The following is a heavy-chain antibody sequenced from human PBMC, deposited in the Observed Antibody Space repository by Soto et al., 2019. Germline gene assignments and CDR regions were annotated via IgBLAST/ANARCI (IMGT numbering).Heavy chain of an antibody. J-gene: IGHJ6*02. CDR3: ARERRRGKYCSSTSCYGYYYYGMDV. CDR1: GYTFTSYY. Sequence: ASVKVSCKASGYTFTSYYMHWVRQAPGQGLEWMGIINPSGGSTSYAQKFQGRVTMTRDTSTSTVYMELSSLRSEDTAVYYCARERRRGKYCSSTSCYGYYYYGMDVWGQGTTVTVSS. V-gene: IGHV1-46*01. D-gene: IGHD2-2*01. CDR2: INPSGGST.